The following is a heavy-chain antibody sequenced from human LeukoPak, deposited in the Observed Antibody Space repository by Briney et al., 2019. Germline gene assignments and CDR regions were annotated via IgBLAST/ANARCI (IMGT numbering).Heavy chain of an antibody. V-gene: IGHV3-49*04. Sequence: GGSLRLSCTASGFTFGAYAMTWVRQAPGKGLEWVSFIRSRTYGGTTEYAASVKGRFTISRDDSKSIVYLQMNSLKTEDTAVYYCARDQYAGYDPYYFDYWGQGTLVTVSS. J-gene: IGHJ4*02. CDR2: IRSRTYGGTT. CDR1: GFTFGAYA. D-gene: IGHD2-2*01. CDR3: ARDQYAGYDPYYFDY.